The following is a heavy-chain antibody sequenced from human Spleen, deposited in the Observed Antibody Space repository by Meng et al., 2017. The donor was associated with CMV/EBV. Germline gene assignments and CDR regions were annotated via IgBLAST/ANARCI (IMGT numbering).Heavy chain of an antibody. Sequence: KVSCKGSGYTFTRHWVGWVRQMPGKGLEWMGMIYPGDSDTRYSPSFQGQVTISADKSSTNAYLQWSSLKASDTAMYYCARQDVVIPTAGVWGQGTLVTVSS. V-gene: IGHV5-51*01. D-gene: IGHD2-2*01. CDR2: IYPGDSDT. CDR3: ARQDVVIPTAGV. J-gene: IGHJ4*02. CDR1: GYTFTRHW.